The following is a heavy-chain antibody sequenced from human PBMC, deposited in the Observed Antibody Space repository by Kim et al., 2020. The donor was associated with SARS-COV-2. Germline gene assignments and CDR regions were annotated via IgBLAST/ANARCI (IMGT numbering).Heavy chain of an antibody. CDR1: GYTFTSYA. V-gene: IGHV1-3*01. D-gene: IGHD3-10*01. J-gene: IGHJ4*02. CDR3: ARGGITMVRGVMPLDY. CDR2: INAGNGNT. Sequence: ASVKVSCKASGYTFTSYAMHWVRQAPGQRLEWMGWINAGNGNTKYSQKFQGRVTITRDTSASTAYMELSSLRSEDTAVYYCARGGITMVRGVMPLDYWGQGTLVTVSS.